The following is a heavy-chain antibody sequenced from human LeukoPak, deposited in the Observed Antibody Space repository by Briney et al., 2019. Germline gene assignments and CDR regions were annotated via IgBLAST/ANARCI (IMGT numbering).Heavy chain of an antibody. CDR2: IWYDGSNK. CDR1: GFTCSSYR. D-gene: IGHD3-9*01. CDR3: ARGGTKLRYFDWLLEDY. V-gene: IGHV3-33*01. J-gene: IGHJ4*02. Sequence: GGSLRLSFAASGFTCSSYRMHWVRQAPGKGLEWVAVIWYDGSNKYYADSVKGRFTISRDNSKNTLYLQMSSLRAEDTAVYYCARGGTKLRYFDWLLEDYWGQGTLVTVSS.